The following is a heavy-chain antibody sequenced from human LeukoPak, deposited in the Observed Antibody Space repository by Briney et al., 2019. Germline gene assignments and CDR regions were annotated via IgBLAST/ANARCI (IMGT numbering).Heavy chain of an antibody. D-gene: IGHD5-12*01. CDR3: AKSGYSGYDLTYNWFDP. V-gene: IGHV3-9*01. J-gene: IGHJ5*02. CDR2: ISWNSGSI. CDR1: GFTFDDYA. Sequence: GRSLRLSCAASGFTFDDYAMHWVRQAPGKGLEWVSGISWNSGSIGYADPVKGRFTISRDNAKNSLYLQMNSLRAEDTALYYCAKSGYSGYDLTYNWFDPWGQGTLVTVSS.